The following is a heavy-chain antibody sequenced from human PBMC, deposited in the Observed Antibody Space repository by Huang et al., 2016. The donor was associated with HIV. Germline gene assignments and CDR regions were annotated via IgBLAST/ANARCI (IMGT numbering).Heavy chain of an antibody. D-gene: IGHD2-21*02. CDR1: EYTLTELS. CDR3: ATGCDVFFDF. CDR2: LDPEIGEA. Sequence: QVQLVQSRAEVKKPGASVKVSCKVSEYTLTELSIPGVRQPPGKGLEWMGGLDPEIGEAIYAQKFQGGVTMTEDTSTETACMELSGLRPEDTAVYYCATGCDVFFDFWGQGTLVTVSS. J-gene: IGHJ4*02. V-gene: IGHV1-24*01.